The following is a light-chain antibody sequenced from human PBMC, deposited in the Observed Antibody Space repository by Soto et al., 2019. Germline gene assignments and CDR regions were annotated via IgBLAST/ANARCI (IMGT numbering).Light chain of an antibody. V-gene: IGLV2-18*02. CDR2: DVS. CDR1: SSDVGSSNG. CDR3: SSYTSGSTYV. Sequence: QSALTQPPSVSGSPGQSVTISCTGTSSDVGSSNGVSWYQQPPGTDPKLMIYDVSNRPSGVPDRFSGSKAGNTASLTISGLQAEDEADYYCSSYTSGSTYVFGTGTKVTAL. J-gene: IGLJ1*01.